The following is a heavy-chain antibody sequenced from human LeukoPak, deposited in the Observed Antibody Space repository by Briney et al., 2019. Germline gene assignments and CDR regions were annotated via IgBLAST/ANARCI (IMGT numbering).Heavy chain of an antibody. CDR2: ISWNSGSI. Sequence: PGGSLRHSCAASGFTFDDYALHWVRQAPGKGLEWVSGISWNSGSIGYADSVKGRFTISRDNAKNSLYLQMNSLRAEDMALYYCAKGHEYYYDSSGYYLSYDAFDIWGQGTMVTVSS. CDR1: GFTFDDYA. V-gene: IGHV3-9*03. CDR3: AKGHEYYYDSSGYYLSYDAFDI. D-gene: IGHD3-22*01. J-gene: IGHJ3*02.